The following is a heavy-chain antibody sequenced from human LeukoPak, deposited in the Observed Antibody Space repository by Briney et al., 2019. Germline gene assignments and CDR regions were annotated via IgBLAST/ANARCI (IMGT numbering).Heavy chain of an antibody. Sequence: PGGSLRLSCAASGFDFNVHSMNWVRQTPRKGLEWVSSISSDCNNIYYADSVKGRFTISGDNASNSLFLQMNGLRLDDTAVYYCARSIRLLPPADSGQGTLVTVSS. V-gene: IGHV3-21*01. D-gene: IGHD2-21*01. CDR3: ARSIRLLPPAD. J-gene: IGHJ4*02. CDR1: GFDFNVHS. CDR2: ISSDCNNI.